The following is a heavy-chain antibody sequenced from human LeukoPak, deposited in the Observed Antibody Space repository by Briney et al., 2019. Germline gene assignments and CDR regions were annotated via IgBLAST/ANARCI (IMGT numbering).Heavy chain of an antibody. CDR2: IYYSGST. J-gene: IGHJ5*02. D-gene: IGHD4-17*01. CDR3: ARSGGDYAGFDP. Sequence: SETLSLTCTVSGGSISSYYWSWIRQPPGKGLEWIGSIYYSGSTYYNPSLKSRVTISVDTSKNQFSLKLSSVTAADTAVYYCARSGGDYAGFDPWGQGTLVTVSS. V-gene: IGHV4-59*12. CDR1: GGSISSYY.